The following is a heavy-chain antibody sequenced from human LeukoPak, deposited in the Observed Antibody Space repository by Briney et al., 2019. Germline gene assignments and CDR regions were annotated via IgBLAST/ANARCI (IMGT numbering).Heavy chain of an antibody. V-gene: IGHV5-51*01. D-gene: IGHD3-10*01. J-gene: IGHJ4*02. CDR3: ARAGGDSLNYFDY. CDR1: GYRFTSYW. CDR2: IYPGDSDT. Sequence: PGESLKISCKGSGYRFTSYWIGWVRQMPGEGLEWMGIIYPGDSDTRYSPSFQGQVTISADKSISTAYLQWSSLKASDTAMYYCARAGGDSLNYFDYWGQGTLVTVSS.